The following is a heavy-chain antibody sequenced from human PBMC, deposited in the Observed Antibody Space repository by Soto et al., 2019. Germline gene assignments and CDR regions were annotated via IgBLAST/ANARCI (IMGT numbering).Heavy chain of an antibody. V-gene: IGHV4-34*01. D-gene: IGHD5-12*01. J-gene: IGHJ6*02. CDR3: ARGVRGVANYGMDV. CDR1: GGSFSGFY. CDR2: INHSGST. Sequence: PSETLSLTCAVYGGSFSGFYWSWIRQPPGKGLEWIGEINHSGSTNYNPSLKSRVTISIDTSKNQFSLKLSSVIAADTALYYCARGVRGVANYGMDVWGQGTTVTVSS.